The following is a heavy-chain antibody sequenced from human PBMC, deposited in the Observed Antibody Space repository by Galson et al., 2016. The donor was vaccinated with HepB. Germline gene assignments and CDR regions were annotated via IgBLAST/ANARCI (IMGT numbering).Heavy chain of an antibody. V-gene: IGHV3-7*01. D-gene: IGHD2-15*01. CDR1: GFSFTNHW. J-gene: IGHJ3*01. CDR3: ARDSGYCSVGSCYGDAFDV. CDR2: IRQDGNEK. Sequence: SLRLSCAASGFSFTNHWMTWVRQAPGKGLEWVANIRQDGNEKYHAEFVKGRFTISRDNAKNSLYLQMSGLRPEDTALYYCARDSGYCSVGSCYGDAFDVWGQGAMVTVSS.